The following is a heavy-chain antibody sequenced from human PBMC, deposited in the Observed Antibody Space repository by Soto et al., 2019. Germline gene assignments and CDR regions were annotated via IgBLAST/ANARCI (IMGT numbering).Heavy chain of an antibody. D-gene: IGHD3-10*01. CDR3: ARVGGVTMLRGDIYEGYHSGMDV. CDR1: GGSFSGYY. Sequence: PSETLSLTCAVYGGSFSGYYWSWLRQPPGKGLEWIGEINHSGSTNYNPSLKSRVTISVDTSKNQFSLKLSSVTAADTAVYYCARVGGVTMLRGDIYEGYHSGMDVWGQGTTVTVSS. CDR2: INHSGST. V-gene: IGHV4-34*01. J-gene: IGHJ6*02.